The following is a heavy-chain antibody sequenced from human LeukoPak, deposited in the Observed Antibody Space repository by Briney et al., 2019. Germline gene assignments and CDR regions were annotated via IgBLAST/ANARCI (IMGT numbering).Heavy chain of an antibody. CDR3: ARRSPGTSSLFYYYRDV. D-gene: IGHD1-26*01. CDR1: GFTFSNHA. J-gene: IGHJ6*03. CDR2: ISSSGSST. V-gene: IGHV3-23*01. Sequence: GGSVRHSCAASGFTFSNHAMSWVRQAPGKGLEWVSGISSSGSSTFFADHVKGRFTISRDNAKNSLYLQMNTLQAEDTAVYYCARRSPGTSSLFYYYRDVWGKGTTVTVSS.